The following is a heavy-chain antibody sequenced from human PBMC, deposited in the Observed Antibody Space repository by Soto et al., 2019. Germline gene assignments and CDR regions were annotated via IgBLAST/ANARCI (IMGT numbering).Heavy chain of an antibody. Sequence: GGSLRLSCVASGSSVSIFGMNWVRQAPGEGLEWVAYISSGSTTIFYGGSVKGRFTASRDNAENSMYLEMNNLRVEDTAIYYCARDKGGSVAGFNWFDPWGHGTLVTVS. CDR1: GSSVSIFG. V-gene: IGHV3-48*01. J-gene: IGHJ5*02. CDR3: ARDKGGSVAGFNWFDP. D-gene: IGHD6-19*01. CDR2: ISSGSTTI.